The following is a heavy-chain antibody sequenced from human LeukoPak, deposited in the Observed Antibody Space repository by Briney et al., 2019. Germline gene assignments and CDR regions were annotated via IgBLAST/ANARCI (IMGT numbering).Heavy chain of an antibody. Sequence: PSETLSLTCTVSGGSISSYYWSWIRQPPGEGLEWIGFIYHSGSTNYNPPLKSRVTISVDTSTNQFSLKMKSVTAADTAVYYCAKHSFDRGDYFDEWGQGTLVTVSS. J-gene: IGHJ4*02. D-gene: IGHD3-22*01. CDR2: IYHSGST. CDR3: AKHSFDRGDYFDE. CDR1: GGSISSYY. V-gene: IGHV4-59*08.